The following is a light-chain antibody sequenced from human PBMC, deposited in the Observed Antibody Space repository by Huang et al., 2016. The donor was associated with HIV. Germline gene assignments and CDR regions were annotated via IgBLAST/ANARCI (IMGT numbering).Light chain of an antibody. CDR3: MQGLQTPIT. J-gene: IGKJ5*01. Sequence: DIVMTQSPLSLPVTPGEPASISCRSSHSLLFSQGYSYLDWYQQKPGQSPRLLIYMGSDRASGVPDRFSGSGSGTDFTLKISRVEAEDVGVYHCMQGLQTPITFGQGTRLEIK. CDR2: MGS. V-gene: IGKV2-28*01. CDR1: HSLLFSQGYSY.